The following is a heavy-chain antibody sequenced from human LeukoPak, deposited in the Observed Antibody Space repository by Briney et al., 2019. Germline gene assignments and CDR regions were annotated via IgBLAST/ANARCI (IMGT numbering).Heavy chain of an antibody. Sequence: PRGSLRLSCAASGFTFSSYATSWVRQAPGKGLEWVSAISGSGGSTYYADSVKGRFTISRDNSKNTLYLQMNSLRAEDTAVYYCAKDGVGGYYYGSGSYSWGQGTLVTVSS. D-gene: IGHD3-10*01. J-gene: IGHJ5*02. V-gene: IGHV3-23*01. CDR1: GFTFSSYA. CDR3: AKDGVGGYYYGSGSYS. CDR2: ISGSGGST.